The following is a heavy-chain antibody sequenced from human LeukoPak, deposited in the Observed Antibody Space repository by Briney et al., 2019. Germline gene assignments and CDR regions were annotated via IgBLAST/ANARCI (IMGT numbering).Heavy chain of an antibody. CDR1: GYSFTNYW. J-gene: IGHJ4*02. CDR2: IYPDDSDT. D-gene: IGHD3-10*01. CDR3: ARHGRYGLGTYHRREIDY. V-gene: IGHV5-51*01. Sequence: GESLKISCKGSGYSFTNYWITWVRQMPGKGLEWMGMIYPDDSDTRYSPSFQGQVTISADKSISTAYLRWSSLKASDTAMYYCARHGRYGLGTYHRREIDYWGQGTLVTVSS.